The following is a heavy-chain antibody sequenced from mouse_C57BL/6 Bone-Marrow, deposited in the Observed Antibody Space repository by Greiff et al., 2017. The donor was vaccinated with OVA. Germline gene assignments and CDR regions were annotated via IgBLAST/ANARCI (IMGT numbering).Heavy chain of an antibody. J-gene: IGHJ2*01. Sequence: VQLQQSGPELVKPGASVKISCKASGYTFTDYYMNWVKQSHGKSLEWIGDINPNNGGTSYNQKFKGKATLTVDKSSSTAYMELRSLTSEDSAVYYCASTTFTGDLYYFDYWGQGTTLTVSS. D-gene: IGHD2-12*01. CDR1: GYTFTDYY. CDR2: INPNNGGT. V-gene: IGHV1-26*01. CDR3: ASTTFTGDLYYFDY.